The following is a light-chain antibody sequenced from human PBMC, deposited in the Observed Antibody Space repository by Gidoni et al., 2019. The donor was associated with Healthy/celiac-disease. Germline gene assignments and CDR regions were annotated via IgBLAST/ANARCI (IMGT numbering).Light chain of an antibody. CDR2: EDS. Sequence: SYELTQPPSVSVSPGQTARITCSGDALPKKYASWYQQKSGQAPVLVLYEDSKRPSGIPERFSGSSSGTMATLTISGAQVEDEADYYCYSTDSSGNHKGVFGGGTTLTVL. J-gene: IGLJ3*02. V-gene: IGLV3-10*01. CDR3: YSTDSSGNHKGV. CDR1: ALPKKY.